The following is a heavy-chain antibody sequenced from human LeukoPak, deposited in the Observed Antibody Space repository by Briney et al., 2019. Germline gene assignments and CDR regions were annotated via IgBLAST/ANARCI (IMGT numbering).Heavy chain of an antibody. CDR1: GGSFSGYY. CDR2: INHSGGT. Sequence: SETLSLTCAVYGGSFSGYYWSWIRQPPGKGLEWIGEINHSGGTNYNPSLKSRVTISVDTSKNQFSPKLSSVTAADTAVYYCARQLVILYYFDYWGQGTLVTVSS. V-gene: IGHV4-34*01. CDR3: ARQLVILYYFDY. D-gene: IGHD3-16*02. J-gene: IGHJ4*02.